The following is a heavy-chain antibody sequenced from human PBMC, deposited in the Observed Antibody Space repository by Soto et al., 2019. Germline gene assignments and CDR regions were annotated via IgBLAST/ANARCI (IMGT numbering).Heavy chain of an antibody. V-gene: IGHV4-39*01. CDR2: IYHSGST. Sequence: SETLSLTCTVSNGSISSAIYYWGWIRQPPGKGLEWIGSIYHSGSTYYNPSLQGRVTISVDTSKNQLSLKLSSVTAADTAVYFCAGRSSLASVQVYFGEISNYNWFDPWGQGTLVTVSS. J-gene: IGHJ5*02. CDR3: AGRSSLASVQVYFGEISNYNWFDP. D-gene: IGHD3-10*01. CDR1: NGSISSAIYY.